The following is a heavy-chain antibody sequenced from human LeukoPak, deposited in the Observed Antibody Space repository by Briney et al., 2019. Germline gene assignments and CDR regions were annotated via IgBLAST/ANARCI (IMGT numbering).Heavy chain of an antibody. V-gene: IGHV3-48*02. CDR2: ISSSSTI. J-gene: IGHJ4*02. CDR1: GFTFSSYS. Sequence: TGGSLRLSCAASGFTFSSYSMNWVRLAPGKGLEWVSYISSSSTIYYADSVKGRFTISRDNAKNSLYLQMNSLRDEDTAMYYCARVGYYTSGSYSLDYWGQGTLVTVSS. D-gene: IGHD3-10*01. CDR3: ARVGYYTSGSYSLDY.